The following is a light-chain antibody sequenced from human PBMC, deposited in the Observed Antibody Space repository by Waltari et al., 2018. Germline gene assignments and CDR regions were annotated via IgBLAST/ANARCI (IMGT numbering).Light chain of an antibody. J-gene: IGLJ2*01. V-gene: IGLV2-8*01. CDR1: SSDVGGNDY. Sequence: QSALTQPPSASGSPGQSVTIPCTGTSSDVGGNDYVPWYQQSPGKAPTLMIYEVTKRPSGVPDRFSGSKSGNTASLTVSGLQAEDEADYYCSSYAGSNNYVLFGGGTKLTVL. CDR2: EVT. CDR3: SSYAGSNNYVL.